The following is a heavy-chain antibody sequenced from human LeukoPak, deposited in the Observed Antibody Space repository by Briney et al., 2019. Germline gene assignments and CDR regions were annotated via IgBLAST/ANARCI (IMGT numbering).Heavy chain of an antibody. CDR2: ISHSGST. Sequence: SETLSLTCTVSGGSISSSYWSWIRQPPGRGLEWIGYISHSGSTNYNPSLKSRVSISVDTSKNQFSLRLSSVTATDTAVYYCARVGGYSYGNYYFNYWGQGTLATVSS. CDR3: ARVGGYSYGNYYFNY. V-gene: IGHV4-59*08. D-gene: IGHD5-18*01. CDR1: GGSISSSY. J-gene: IGHJ4*02.